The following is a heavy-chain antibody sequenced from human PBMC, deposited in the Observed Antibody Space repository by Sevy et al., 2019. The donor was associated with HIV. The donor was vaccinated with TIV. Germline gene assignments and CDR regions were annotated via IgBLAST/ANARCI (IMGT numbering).Heavy chain of an antibody. V-gene: IGHV3-23*01. CDR1: GFTFSSYA. D-gene: IGHD3-10*01. CDR3: AKEARYYGSGSYYKRYFDY. CDR2: ISGSGGST. Sequence: GGSLRLSCAASGFTFSSYAMSWVRQAPGKGLEWVSAISGSGGSTYYADSVKGRFTISRDNSKNTLYQQMNSLRAEDTAVYYCAKEARYYGSGSYYKRYFDYWGQGTLVTVSS. J-gene: IGHJ4*02.